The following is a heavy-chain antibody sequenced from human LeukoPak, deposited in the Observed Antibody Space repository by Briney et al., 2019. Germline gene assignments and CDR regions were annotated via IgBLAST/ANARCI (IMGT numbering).Heavy chain of an antibody. J-gene: IGHJ4*02. CDR3: ARDLRRFSGYDSPFEY. Sequence: GGSLRLSCVASGITFSHYSMNWVRQAPGKGLEWVSYISSFSGTINYADAVKGRFTISRDNAKNSLYLQMNSLRVEDTAVYYCARDLRRFSGYDSPFEYWGQGTLVTVSS. CDR1: GITFSHYS. D-gene: IGHD5-12*01. CDR2: ISSFSGTI. V-gene: IGHV3-48*04.